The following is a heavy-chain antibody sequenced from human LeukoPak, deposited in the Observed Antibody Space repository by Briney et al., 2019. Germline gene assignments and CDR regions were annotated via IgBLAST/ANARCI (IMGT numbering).Heavy chain of an antibody. Sequence: ASVKVSCKASGYTFTSYDINWVRQATGQGLEWMGWMNPNSGNTGYAQKFQGRVTMTRNTSISTAYMELSSLRSEDTAVNYCARNYYPHSSQHPWGQGTLVTVSS. D-gene: IGHD6-13*01. V-gene: IGHV1-8*01. CDR3: ARNYYPHSSQHP. J-gene: IGHJ5*02. CDR1: GYTFTSYD. CDR2: MNPNSGNT.